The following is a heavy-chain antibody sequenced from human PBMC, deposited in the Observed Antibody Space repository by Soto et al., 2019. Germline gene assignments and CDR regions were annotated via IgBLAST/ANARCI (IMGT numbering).Heavy chain of an antibody. V-gene: IGHV3-21*01. J-gene: IGHJ4*02. D-gene: IGHD6-19*01. CDR2: ISSSSSYI. CDR3: ARGWGFGSSGWFSLCFDY. CDR1: GFTFSSYS. Sequence: GGSLRLSCAASGFTFSSYSMNWVRQAPGKGLEWVSSISSSSSYIYYADSVKGRFTISRDNAKNSLYLQMNSLRAEDTAVYYCARGWGFGSSGWFSLCFDYWGQGTLVTVSS.